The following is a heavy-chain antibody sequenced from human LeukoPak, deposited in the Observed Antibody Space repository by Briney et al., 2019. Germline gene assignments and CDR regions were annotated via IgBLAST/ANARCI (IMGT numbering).Heavy chain of an antibody. J-gene: IGHJ5*02. Sequence: GGSLRLSCAASGFTFSRQSMNWVRQAPGKGLEWVAVIWYDGTNKYYADSVKGRFTISRDNSKNTLYLQMNSLRAEDTAVYYCARATVTRWFDPWGQGTLVTVSS. CDR2: IWYDGTNK. CDR1: GFTFSRQS. CDR3: ARATVTRWFDP. D-gene: IGHD4-17*01. V-gene: IGHV3-33*08.